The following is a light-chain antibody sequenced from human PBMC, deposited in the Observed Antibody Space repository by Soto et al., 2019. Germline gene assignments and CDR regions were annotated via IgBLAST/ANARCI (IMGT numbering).Light chain of an antibody. CDR2: DVT. CDR1: SSDVGAYNF. J-gene: IGLJ2*01. CDR3: SSYTTSKTLV. V-gene: IGLV2-14*03. Sequence: QSVLTQPASVSGSPGQSITISCTGTSSDVGAYNFVSWYQQHPGKAPRLMIYDVTNQPSGVPSRFSGSKSGDTASLAISGLQAEDEADDYCSSYTTSKTLVFGGGTQLTVL.